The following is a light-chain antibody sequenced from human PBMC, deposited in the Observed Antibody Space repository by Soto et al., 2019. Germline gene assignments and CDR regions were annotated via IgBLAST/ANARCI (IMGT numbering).Light chain of an antibody. Sequence: EIVLTQSPGTLALSPGERATLSCRASQSVSSGYLAWYQQKPGQAPRLLIYGASSRATGIPDRFSGSGSGADFTLSISRLEPEDFAVYYCQQYDSSPWTFGQGTKVDIK. CDR2: GAS. V-gene: IGKV3-20*01. CDR3: QQYDSSPWT. J-gene: IGKJ1*01. CDR1: QSVSSGY.